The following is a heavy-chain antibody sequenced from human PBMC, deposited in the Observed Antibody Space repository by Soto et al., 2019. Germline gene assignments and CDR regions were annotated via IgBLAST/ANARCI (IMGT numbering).Heavy chain of an antibody. CDR1: DYSISSSNC. V-gene: IGHV4-28*03. D-gene: IGHD3-3*01. CDR2: IYYSGST. CDR3: ARVPFGRGYWFAP. J-gene: IGHJ5*02. Sequence: SETLSLTCAGSDYSISSSNCWGWIRQPPGKGLEWIGYIYYSGSTYYNPSLKSRVTMSVDTSKNQFSLKLSSVTAADTVLYYCARVPFGRGYWFAPLVQAPLVT.